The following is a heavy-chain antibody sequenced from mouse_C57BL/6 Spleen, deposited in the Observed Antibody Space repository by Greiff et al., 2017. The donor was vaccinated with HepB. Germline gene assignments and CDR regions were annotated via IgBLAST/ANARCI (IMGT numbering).Heavy chain of an antibody. CDR1: GYSFTDYN. D-gene: IGHD2-2*01. J-gene: IGHJ3*01. V-gene: IGHV1-39*01. Sequence: EVKLMESGPELVKPGASVKISCKASGYSFTDYNMNWVKQSNGKSLEWIGVINHHYGTTSYNQKFKGKATLTVDQSSSTAYMQLNSLTSEDSAVYYCARSPIYYGYDGFAYWGQGTLVTVSA. CDR3: ARSPIYYGYDGFAY. CDR2: INHHYGTT.